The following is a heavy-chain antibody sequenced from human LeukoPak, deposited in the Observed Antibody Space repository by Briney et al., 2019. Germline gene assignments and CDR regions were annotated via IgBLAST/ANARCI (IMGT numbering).Heavy chain of an antibody. D-gene: IGHD1-26*01. V-gene: IGHV3-21*06. Sequence: GGSLRLSCAASGFTFSGYAMSWVRHAPGKGLEWISSITSSSSYIYYADSVKGRFTISRDNAKNSLYLQMNSLSPDDTAVYFCARDPYSGNYGNDYYYYMDVWGKGTTVTISS. CDR1: GFTFSGYA. CDR3: ARDPYSGNYGNDYYYYMDV. CDR2: ITSSSSYI. J-gene: IGHJ6*03.